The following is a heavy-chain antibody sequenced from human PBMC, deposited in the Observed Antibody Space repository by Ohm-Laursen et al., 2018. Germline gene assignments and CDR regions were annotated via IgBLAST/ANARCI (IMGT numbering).Heavy chain of an antibody. Sequence: SLRLSCSASGFTFSSYGMHWVRQAPGKGLEWVAVISYDGSNKYYADSVKGRFTISRDNSKNTLYLQMNSLRAEDTAVYYCARDGKWDQGYYYGMDVWGQGTTVTVSS. J-gene: IGHJ6*01. CDR2: ISYDGSNK. V-gene: IGHV3-30*03. CDR1: GFTFSSYG. CDR3: ARDGKWDQGYYYGMDV. D-gene: IGHD1-26*01.